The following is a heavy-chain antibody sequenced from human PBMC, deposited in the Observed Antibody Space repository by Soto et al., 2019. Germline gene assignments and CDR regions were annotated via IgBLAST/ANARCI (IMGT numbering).Heavy chain of an antibody. Sequence: QSPTLSLTCAISGDSVSSNSAAWNWIRQSPSRGLEWLGRTYYRSKWYNDYAVSVKSRITINPDTSKNQFSLQLNSVTPEDTAVYYCARDRGGYCSGGSCSRHNWFDPWGQGTLVTVSS. CDR3: ARDRGGYCSGGSCSRHNWFDP. CDR2: TYYRSKWYN. J-gene: IGHJ5*02. CDR1: GDSVSSNSAA. D-gene: IGHD2-15*01. V-gene: IGHV6-1*01.